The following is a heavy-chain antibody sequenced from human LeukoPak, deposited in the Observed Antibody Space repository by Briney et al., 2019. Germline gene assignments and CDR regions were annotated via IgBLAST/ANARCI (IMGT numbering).Heavy chain of an antibody. Sequence: GGSLGLSCTASGFTLSSYAMSWVRQAPGEGLEWVSTISGSADNTNYAEAVKGRFTISRDNSKNTMYLQMNSLRAEDTAVYYCAKQGFGCWGQGTLVTVSS. CDR2: ISGSADNT. CDR3: AKQGFGC. J-gene: IGHJ4*02. V-gene: IGHV3-23*01. CDR1: GFTLSSYA.